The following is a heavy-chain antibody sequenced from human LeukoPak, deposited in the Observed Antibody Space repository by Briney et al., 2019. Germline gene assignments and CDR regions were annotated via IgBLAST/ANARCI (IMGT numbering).Heavy chain of an antibody. V-gene: IGHV3-23*01. D-gene: IGHD3-22*01. Sequence: GGSLRLSCAASGITFRDYAMTWVRQAPGKGLEWVSVISGSGGTTYYADSVEGRFAISRDNSKNTLYLQMNSLRTEDSAVYYCAKREYDSSAYPMYPIDYWGQGTLVTVSA. CDR2: ISGSGGTT. CDR3: AKREYDSSAYPMYPIDY. CDR1: GITFRDYA. J-gene: IGHJ4*02.